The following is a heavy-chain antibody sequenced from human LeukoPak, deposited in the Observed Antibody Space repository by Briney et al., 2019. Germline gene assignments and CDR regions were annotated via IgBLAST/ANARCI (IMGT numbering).Heavy chain of an antibody. CDR1: GGSISSGGYY. D-gene: IGHD2-2*01. Sequence: QPSQTLSLTCTVSGGSISSGGYYWSWIRQHPGKGLEWIGYIYYSGRTYYHPSLKSRVTISVDTSKNQFSLKLSSVTAADAAVYYCAIVVPAANPAFDIWGQGTMVTVSS. CDR2: IYYSGRT. CDR3: AIVVPAANPAFDI. J-gene: IGHJ3*02. V-gene: IGHV4-31*03.